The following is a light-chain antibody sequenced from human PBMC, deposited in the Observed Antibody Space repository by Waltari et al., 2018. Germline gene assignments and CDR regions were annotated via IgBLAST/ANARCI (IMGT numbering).Light chain of an antibody. CDR3: QQRSNWPRT. Sequence: EIVLTQSQATLSLSPGERATLSCRASQSVSRYLAWYQQKPGQAPRLLIYDASNRATGIPARFSGSGSGTDFTLTISSLEPEDFAVYYCQQRSNWPRTFGQGTKVEIK. J-gene: IGKJ1*01. CDR1: QSVSRY. V-gene: IGKV3-11*01. CDR2: DAS.